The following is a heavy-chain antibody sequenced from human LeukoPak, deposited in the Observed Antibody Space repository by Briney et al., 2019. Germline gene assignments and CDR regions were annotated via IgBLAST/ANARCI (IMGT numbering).Heavy chain of an antibody. CDR3: ARGLVYYYDSSGLLDAFDI. Sequence: SETLSLTCTVSGGSISSHYWSWIRQPPGKGLEWIGYIYYSGSTNYNPSLKSRVTISVDTSKNQFSLKLSSVTAADTAVYYCARGLVYYYDSSGLLDAFDIWGQGTMVTVSS. CDR2: IYYSGST. D-gene: IGHD3-22*01. CDR1: GGSISSHY. J-gene: IGHJ3*02. V-gene: IGHV4-59*11.